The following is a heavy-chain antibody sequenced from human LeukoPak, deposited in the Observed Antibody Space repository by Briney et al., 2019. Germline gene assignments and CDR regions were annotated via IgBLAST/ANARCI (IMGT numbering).Heavy chain of an antibody. CDR2: IYTSGST. Sequence: SSETLSLTCTVSGGSISSSSYYWGWIRQPPGKGLEWIGRIYTSGSTNYNPSVKSRVTISVDTSKNQFSLKLSSVTAADTAVYYCARSGGVAGIYWTPEYWGRGALVTVSS. V-gene: IGHV4-39*07. J-gene: IGHJ4*02. CDR1: GGSISSSSYY. CDR3: ARSGGVAGIYWTPEY. D-gene: IGHD6-19*01.